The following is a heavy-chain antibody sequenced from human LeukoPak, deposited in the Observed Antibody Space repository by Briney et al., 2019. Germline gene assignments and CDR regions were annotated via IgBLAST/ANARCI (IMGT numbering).Heavy chain of an antibody. CDR2: IDPSGART. V-gene: IGHV1-46*01. CDR1: GYTFTNYY. D-gene: IGHD4-17*01. CDR3: ARCDAYGDYDY. J-gene: IGHJ4*02. Sequence: ASVKVSCKASGYTFTNYYIHWVRQAPGQGLEWMGIIDPSGARTNYAQKFQGRVTVTRDMSTSTVYMELSSLRSEDTAIYYCARCDAYGDYDYWGQGTLVTVSS.